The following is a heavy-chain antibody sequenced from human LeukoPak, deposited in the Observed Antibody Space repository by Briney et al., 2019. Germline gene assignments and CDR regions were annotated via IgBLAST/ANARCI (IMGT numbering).Heavy chain of an antibody. V-gene: IGHV1-2*02. CDR2: LNPNSGDT. CDR1: GYTFTDYY. Sequence: ASVKVSCKASGYTFTDYYMHWVRPAPGQGLEWMGWLNPNSGDTNYAQKFQGRVSMTRDSSISTAYMDLSDLRSDDTAVYSCARGRNIEMTTMSGGSDYWGQGTLVTVSS. J-gene: IGHJ4*02. D-gene: IGHD5-24*01. CDR3: ARGRNIEMTTMSGGSDY.